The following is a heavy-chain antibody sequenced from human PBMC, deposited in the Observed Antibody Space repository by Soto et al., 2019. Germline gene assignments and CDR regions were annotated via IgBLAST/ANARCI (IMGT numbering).Heavy chain of an antibody. Sequence: PSETLSLTCAVYGGSFSGYYWSWIRQPPGKGLEWIGEINHSGSTNYNPSLKSRVTISVDTSKNQFSLKLSSVTAADTAVYYCARGKLAATRDWGQGTLVTVSS. CDR1: GGSFSGYY. D-gene: IGHD1-26*01. V-gene: IGHV4-34*01. J-gene: IGHJ4*02. CDR3: ARGKLAATRD. CDR2: INHSGST.